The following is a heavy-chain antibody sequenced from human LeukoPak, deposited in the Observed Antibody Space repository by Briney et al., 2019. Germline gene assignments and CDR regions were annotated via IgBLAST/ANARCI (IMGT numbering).Heavy chain of an antibody. J-gene: IGHJ4*02. Sequence: GESLKISCKGSGYIFTSYWIAWVRQMPGKGPEWMGIIYPGDSDTRYSPSFQGQVTISADKSISTAYLQWSSLKASDTAIYYCARVAGTTRGDYWGQGTLVTVSS. D-gene: IGHD1-1*01. V-gene: IGHV5-51*01. CDR1: GYIFTSYW. CDR3: ARVAGTTRGDY. CDR2: IYPGDSDT.